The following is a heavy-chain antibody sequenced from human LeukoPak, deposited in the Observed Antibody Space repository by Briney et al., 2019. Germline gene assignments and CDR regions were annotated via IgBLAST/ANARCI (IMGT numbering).Heavy chain of an antibody. V-gene: IGHV4-39*07. J-gene: IGHJ3*02. Sequence: PSETLSLTCTVSGGSISSSSYYWGWIRQPPGKGLEWIGSIYYSGSTYYNPSLKSRVTISVDTSKNQFYLKLSSVTAADTAVYYCARVGSGYSSDAFDIWGQGTMVTVSS. D-gene: IGHD3-22*01. CDR3: ARVGSGYSSDAFDI. CDR2: IYYSGST. CDR1: GGSISSSSYY.